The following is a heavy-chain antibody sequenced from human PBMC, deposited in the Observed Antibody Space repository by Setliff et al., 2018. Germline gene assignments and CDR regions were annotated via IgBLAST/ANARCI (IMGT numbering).Heavy chain of an antibody. CDR2: ISGSGITI. V-gene: IGHV3-11*04. J-gene: IGHJ6*03. CDR3: AREHPPGAFSYMDV. Sequence: GGSLRLSCAASGVTVSAYDMSWVRQAPGKGLEWISKISGSGITIYYADSVRGRFTISRDNAKNSLYLQMNSLRAEDTAVYFCAREHPPGAFSYMDVWGKGTTVTVSS. CDR1: GVTVSAYD.